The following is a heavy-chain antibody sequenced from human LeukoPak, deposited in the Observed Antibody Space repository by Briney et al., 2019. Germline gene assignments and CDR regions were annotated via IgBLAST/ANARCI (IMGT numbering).Heavy chain of an antibody. CDR2: INHSGNT. V-gene: IGHV4-34*01. CDR1: GGSFSGYY. Sequence: SETLSLTCAVYGGSFSGYYWNWIRQPPGKGLEWVGEINHSGNTNYNPSLKSRVTMSVDTSKNQFSLRLSSVTAADKAVYYCARDHNYDSSGYFLYYWGQGTLVTVSS. CDR3: ARDHNYDSSGYFLYY. J-gene: IGHJ4*02. D-gene: IGHD3-22*01.